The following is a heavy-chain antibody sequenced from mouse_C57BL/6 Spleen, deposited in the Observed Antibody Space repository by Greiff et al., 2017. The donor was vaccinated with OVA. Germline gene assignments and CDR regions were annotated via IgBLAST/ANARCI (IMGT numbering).Heavy chain of an antibody. Sequence: EVKLVESGGDLVKPGGSLKLSCAASGFTFSSYGMSWVRQTPDKRLEWVATISSGGSYTYYPDSVKGRFTITRDKAKNTLYLQMSSLKAEDTAMYYCARHAGKSMDYWGQGTTLTVSS. CDR1: GFTFSSYG. CDR2: ISSGGSYT. D-gene: IGHD4-1*01. CDR3: ARHAGKSMDY. V-gene: IGHV5-6*01. J-gene: IGHJ2*01.